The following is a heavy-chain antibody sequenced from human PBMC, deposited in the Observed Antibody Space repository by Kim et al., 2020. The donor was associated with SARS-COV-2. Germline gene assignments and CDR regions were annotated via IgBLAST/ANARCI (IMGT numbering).Heavy chain of an antibody. V-gene: IGHV5-51*01. J-gene: IGHJ3*02. D-gene: IGHD3-10*01. CDR3: TWFGESFNAFDI. Sequence: YSPSFQGQVTISADKSISTAYLQWSSLKASDTAMYYCTWFGESFNAFDIWGQGTMVTVSS.